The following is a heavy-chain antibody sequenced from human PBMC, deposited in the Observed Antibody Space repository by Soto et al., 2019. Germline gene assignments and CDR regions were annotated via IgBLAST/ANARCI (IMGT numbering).Heavy chain of an antibody. D-gene: IGHD6-6*01. CDR1: SGSLSGYY. CDR3: ARAPKVSGSAQTRPDF. J-gene: IGHJ4*02. Sequence: SETLSLTCSLYSGSLSGYYWSWIRQPPGKGLEWIGEISPSGTTNYSPSLKSRVSISVDTSKNQFSLNLTSLTAADTAVYYCARAPKVSGSAQTRPDFWGQGSLVP. V-gene: IGHV4-34*01. CDR2: ISPSGTT.